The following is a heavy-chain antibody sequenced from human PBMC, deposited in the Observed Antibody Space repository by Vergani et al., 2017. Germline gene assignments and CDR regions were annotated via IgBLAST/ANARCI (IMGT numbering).Heavy chain of an antibody. CDR2: ISSSSSYI. CDR1: GFTFSIYS. D-gene: IGHD2-2*01. V-gene: IGHV3-21*01. J-gene: IGHJ6*03. Sequence: EVQLVESGGGLVKPGGSLRLSCTASGFTFSIYSMNWVRQAPGKGLEWVSSISSSSSYIYYADSVKGRFTISRDNAKNSLYLQMNSLRAEDTAVYYCARESAFYCCSTSCYYYYYMDVWGKGTTVTVSS. CDR3: ARESAFYCCSTSCYYYYYMDV.